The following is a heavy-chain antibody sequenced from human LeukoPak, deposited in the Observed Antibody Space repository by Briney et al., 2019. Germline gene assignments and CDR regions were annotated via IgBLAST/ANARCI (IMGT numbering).Heavy chain of an antibody. CDR2: INHSGST. V-gene: IGHV4-38-2*02. CDR3: ARGGDYYMDV. CDR1: GYSISSGYY. D-gene: IGHD3-10*01. Sequence: PSETLSLTCTVSGYSISSGYYWGWIRQPPGKGLEWIGEINHSGSTNYNPSLKSRVTISVDTSKNQFSLKLSSVTAADTAVYYCARGGDYYMDVWGKGTTVTVSS. J-gene: IGHJ6*03.